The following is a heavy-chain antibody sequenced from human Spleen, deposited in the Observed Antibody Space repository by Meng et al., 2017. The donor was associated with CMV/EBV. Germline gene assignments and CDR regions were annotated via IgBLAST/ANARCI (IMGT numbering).Heavy chain of an antibody. CDR1: GYTFTNYD. J-gene: IGHJ4*02. Sequence: ASVKVSCKASGYTFTNYDIHWVRQAPGQGLEWMGIITPSGGTTIYAQKFQGRVTMTRDTSISTAYMELSRLRSDDTAVYYCARDLGSSTVDYWGQGTLVTVSS. CDR3: ARDLGSSTVDY. CDR2: ITPSGGTT. D-gene: IGHD6-13*01. V-gene: IGHV1-46*01.